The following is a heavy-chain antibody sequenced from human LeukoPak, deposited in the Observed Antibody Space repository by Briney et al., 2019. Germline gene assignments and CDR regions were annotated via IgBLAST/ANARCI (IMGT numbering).Heavy chain of an antibody. CDR2: ISWNSGSI. CDR3: AKEENQQFFDY. V-gene: IGHV3-9*01. D-gene: IGHD6-13*01. CDR1: GFTFDDYA. Sequence: GGSLRLSCAASGFTFDDYAMHWVRQAPGKGLEWVSGISWNSGSIGYADSVKGRFTISRDNAKNSLYLQMNSLRAEDTALYYCAKEENQQFFDYWGQGTLSPSPQ. J-gene: IGHJ4*02.